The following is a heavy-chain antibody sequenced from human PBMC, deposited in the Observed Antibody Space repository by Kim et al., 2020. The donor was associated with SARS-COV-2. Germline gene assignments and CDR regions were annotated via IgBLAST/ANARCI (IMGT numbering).Heavy chain of an antibody. D-gene: IGHD3-22*01. CDR1: GGSISSYY. V-gene: IGHV4-59*01. CDR3: ARVYYDSSGYDYGMDV. J-gene: IGHJ6*02. Sequence: SETLSLTCTVSGGSISSYYWSWIRQPPGKGLEWIGYIYYSGSTNYNPSLKSRVTISVDTSKNQFSLKLSSVTAADTAVYYCARVYYDSSGYDYGMDVWGQGTTVTVSS. CDR2: IYYSGST.